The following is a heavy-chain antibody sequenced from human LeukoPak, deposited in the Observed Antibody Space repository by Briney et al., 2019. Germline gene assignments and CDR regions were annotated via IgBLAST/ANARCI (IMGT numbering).Heavy chain of an antibody. CDR1: GFTFSSYD. Sequence: GGSLRLSCAASGFTFSSYDMHWVRQATGKGLEWVSAIGTAGDTYYPGSVKGRFTISRENAKNSLYLQMNSLRAGDTAVYYCARRRYYYDSSGSDAFDIWGQGTMVTVSS. D-gene: IGHD3-22*01. V-gene: IGHV3-13*01. J-gene: IGHJ3*02. CDR2: IGTAGDT. CDR3: ARRRYYYDSSGSDAFDI.